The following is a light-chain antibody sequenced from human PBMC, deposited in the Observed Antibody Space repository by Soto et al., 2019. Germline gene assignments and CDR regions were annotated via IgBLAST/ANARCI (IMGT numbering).Light chain of an antibody. J-gene: IGLJ1*01. Sequence: QSVLTQPASVSGSPGQSITISCTGTSGDVGGYYYVSWYQQHPGKAPKLMIYEVTIRPSGVSDRFSGSKSGNTASLTVSGLQAEDEADYYCSSYTGGNPSYVFGTGTKLTVL. CDR2: EVT. CDR3: SSYTGGNPSYV. V-gene: IGLV2-14*01. CDR1: SGDVGGYYY.